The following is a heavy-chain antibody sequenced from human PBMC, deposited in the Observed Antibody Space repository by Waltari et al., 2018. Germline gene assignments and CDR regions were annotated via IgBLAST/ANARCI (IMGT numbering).Heavy chain of an antibody. D-gene: IGHD6-13*01. CDR1: GFTFSSYA. V-gene: IGHV3-23*01. J-gene: IGHJ4*02. CDR3: AKDSRSSSRVVACYFDY. CDR2: ISGSGGST. Sequence: EVQLLESGGGLVQPGGSLRLSCAASGFTFSSYAMSWVRQAPRKGLEWVSAISGSGGSTYYADSVKGRFTISRDNSKNTLYLQMNSLRAEDTAVYYCAKDSRSSSRVVACYFDYWGQGTLVTVSS.